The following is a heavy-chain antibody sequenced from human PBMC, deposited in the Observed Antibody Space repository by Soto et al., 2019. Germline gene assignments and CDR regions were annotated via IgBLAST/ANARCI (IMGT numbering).Heavy chain of an antibody. Sequence: PSETLSLTCTVSGGSISSYYWSWIRQPPGKGLEWIGYIYYSGSTNYNPSLKSRVTISEETSKNQFSLTLSSVTAADTAVYYCARKGYCSGGSCPTLGYYYYGMDVWGQGTTVTVSS. J-gene: IGHJ6*02. CDR1: GGSISSYY. CDR3: ARKGYCSGGSCPTLGYYYYGMDV. V-gene: IGHV4-59*01. D-gene: IGHD2-15*01. CDR2: IYYSGST.